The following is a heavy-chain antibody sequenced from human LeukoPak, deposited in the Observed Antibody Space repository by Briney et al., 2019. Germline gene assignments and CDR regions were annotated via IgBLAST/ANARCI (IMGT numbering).Heavy chain of an antibody. CDR2: INPDGSEK. CDR3: AKITGLLPYFDY. V-gene: IGHV3-7*03. J-gene: IGHJ4*02. D-gene: IGHD2/OR15-2a*01. CDR1: GFTFSTYW. Sequence: PGGSLRLSCVASGFTFSTYWMGWVRQAPGKGLEWVANINPDGSEKYYVDSVKGRFTISRDNAKNSLYLQMNSLRAEDTAVYYCAKITGLLPYFDYWGQGTLVTVSS.